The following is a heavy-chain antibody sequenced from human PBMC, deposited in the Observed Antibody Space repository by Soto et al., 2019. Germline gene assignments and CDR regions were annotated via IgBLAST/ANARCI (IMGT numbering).Heavy chain of an antibody. Sequence: GGSLRLSCAASGFTFSSYGMHWVRQAPGKGLEWVAVIWYDGSNKYYADSVKGRFTISRDNSKNTLYLQMNSLRAEDTAVYYCARLSGYSSGWVTDAFDIWGQGTMVTV. CDR1: GFTFSSYG. J-gene: IGHJ3*02. CDR3: ARLSGYSSGWVTDAFDI. V-gene: IGHV3-33*01. D-gene: IGHD6-19*01. CDR2: IWYDGSNK.